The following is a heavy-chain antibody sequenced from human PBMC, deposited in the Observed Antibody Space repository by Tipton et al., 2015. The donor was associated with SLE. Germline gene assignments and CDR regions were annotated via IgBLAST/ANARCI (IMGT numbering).Heavy chain of an antibody. V-gene: IGHV4-39*07. D-gene: IGHD2-2*01. Sequence: SLTCTVSGGSISSKTYYWSWIRQPPGKGLEWVGEVNHRGSTHYNPSLKSRVTITVDMSKNQFSLRLISVTAADTAVYYCARGCSSSTCEPFYFFGMDVWGQGTTVTVSS. CDR2: VNHRGST. CDR1: GGSISSKTYY. CDR3: ARGCSSSTCEPFYFFGMDV. J-gene: IGHJ6*02.